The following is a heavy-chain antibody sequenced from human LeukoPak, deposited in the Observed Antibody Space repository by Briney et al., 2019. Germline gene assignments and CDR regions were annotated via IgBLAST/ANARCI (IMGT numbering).Heavy chain of an antibody. D-gene: IGHD4-17*01. CDR1: DDSFSSHY. V-gene: IGHV4-59*11. CDR2: ISYIGST. Sequence: LETLSLTCAVSDDSFSSHYWTWIRQPPGKGLEWIGYISYIGSTNYNPSLKSRVTISIDTSKNHFSLKLSSVTAADTAVYYCARDLVTVTKGFDIWGQGTMVSVSS. J-gene: IGHJ3*02. CDR3: ARDLVTVTKGFDI.